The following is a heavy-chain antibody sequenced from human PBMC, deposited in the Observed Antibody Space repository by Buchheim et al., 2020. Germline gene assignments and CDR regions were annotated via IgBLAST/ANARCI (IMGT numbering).Heavy chain of an antibody. J-gene: IGHJ4*02. CDR1: GFTFSNAW. Sequence: EVQLVESGGGLVKPGGSLRLSCAASGFTFSNAWMNWVRQAPGKGLEWFGRIKSKTDGGTTDYAAPGKVRFTISRDDTKTTLYLQMNSLKTEDTAVYYCTTDFGVAMVLRSSTDYWGQGTL. CDR3: TTDFGVAMVLRSSTDY. V-gene: IGHV3-15*07. D-gene: IGHD3-3*01. CDR2: IKSKTDGGTT.